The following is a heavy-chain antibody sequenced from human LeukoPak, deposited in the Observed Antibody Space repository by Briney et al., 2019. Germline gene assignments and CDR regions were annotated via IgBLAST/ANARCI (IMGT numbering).Heavy chain of an antibody. CDR1: GGSASSGSYY. J-gene: IGHJ4*02. V-gene: IGHV4-61*01. CDR3: ASWGCSGGNCFFDY. D-gene: IGHD2-15*01. CDR2: IFYSGST. Sequence: SSETLSLTCTVSGGSASSGSYYWSWIRQPPGKGLEGIGYIFYSGSTNYNPSLKSRVTISVDTSKNQFSLKLSSVTAADTAVYYCASWGCSGGNCFFDYWGQGTLVTVSS.